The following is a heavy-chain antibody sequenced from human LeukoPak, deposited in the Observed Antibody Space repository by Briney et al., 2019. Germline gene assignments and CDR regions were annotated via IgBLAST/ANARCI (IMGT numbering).Heavy chain of an antibody. V-gene: IGHV3-74*01. CDR3: ASDSPYYGMDV. J-gene: IGHJ6*02. Sequence: GGSLRLSSAASGFPFSSYWMHWVRQVPGKGLLWVSRINSDGSATIYADSVRGRFTISRDNAKNMLYLQMSGLRVEDTAVYHCASDSPYYGMDVWGQGTTVTVSS. CDR2: INSDGSAT. CDR1: GFPFSSYW.